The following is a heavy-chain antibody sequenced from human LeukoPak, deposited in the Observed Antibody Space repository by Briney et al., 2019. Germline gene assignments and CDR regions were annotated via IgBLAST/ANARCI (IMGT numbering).Heavy chain of an antibody. J-gene: IGHJ5*02. CDR2: MNPNSGNT. CDR1: GYTFTSYY. V-gene: IGHV1-8*01. CDR3: ARDSYYDSNWFDP. D-gene: IGHD3-22*01. Sequence: ASVKVSCKASGYTFTSYYMHWVRQATAQGLEWMGWMNPNSGNTGYAQKFQGRVTITRNTSISTAYMELSGLRSEDTAVYYCARDSYYDSNWFDPWGQGTLVTVSS.